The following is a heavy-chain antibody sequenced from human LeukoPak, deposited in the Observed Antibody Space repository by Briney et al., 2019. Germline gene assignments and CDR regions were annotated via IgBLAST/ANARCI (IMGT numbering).Heavy chain of an antibody. J-gene: IGHJ2*01. D-gene: IGHD2-8*01. CDR1: GGSISSYR. V-gene: IGHV4-4*07. CDR3: ARDMGVSQRYWYFDL. CDR2: MYASGST. Sequence: PSETLSLTCSVSGGSISSYRCSWIRQPAGKGLEWIGRMYASGSTNFNPSLKCRVTMSVDTSKNQFSLNLSSVTAADTAVYYCARDMGVSQRYWYFDLWGPGTLVTVSS.